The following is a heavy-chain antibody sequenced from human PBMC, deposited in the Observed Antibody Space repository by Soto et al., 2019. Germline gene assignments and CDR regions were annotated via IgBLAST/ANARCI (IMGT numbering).Heavy chain of an antibody. Sequence: SETLSLTCAVYGGSFSGYYWSWIRQPPGKGLEWIGEINHSGSTNYNPSLKSRVTISVDTSKNQFSLKLSSVTAADTAVYYCASTRGGYGDYKLDYWGQGTLVTVSS. V-gene: IGHV4-34*01. CDR1: GGSFSGYY. CDR3: ASTRGGYGDYKLDY. CDR2: INHSGST. J-gene: IGHJ4*02. D-gene: IGHD4-17*01.